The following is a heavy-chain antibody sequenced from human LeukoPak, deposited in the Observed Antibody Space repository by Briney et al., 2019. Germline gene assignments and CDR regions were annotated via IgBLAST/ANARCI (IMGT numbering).Heavy chain of an antibody. CDR3: TRAPPGMTMMTDY. D-gene: IGHD3-22*01. CDR1: GYTFTNYH. Sequence: ASVRVSCKASGYTFTNYHIAWVRQAPGQGLEWMGWVSTNDGNTVYAQRLQGRVTMTTDTSTSVAYMELRSLTSNDTAVYYCTRAPPGMTMMTDYWGQGTLVTVSS. V-gene: IGHV1-18*01. CDR2: VSTNDGNT. J-gene: IGHJ4*02.